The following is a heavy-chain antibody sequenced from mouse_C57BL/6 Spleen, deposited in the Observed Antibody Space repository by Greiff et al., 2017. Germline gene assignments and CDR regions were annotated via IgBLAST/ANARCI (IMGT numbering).Heavy chain of an antibody. CDR1: GFTFTDYY. CDR3: ARTGTDFDY. V-gene: IGHV7-3*01. J-gene: IGHJ2*01. CDR2: ISNKANGYTT. Sequence: EVKLMESGGGLVQPGGSLSLSCAASGFTFTDYYMSWVRQPPGKALEWLGFISNKANGYTTEYSVSVKGRFTISRDNSQSILYLQMNALRAEDSATSYCARTGTDFDYWGQGTTLTVSS. D-gene: IGHD4-1*01.